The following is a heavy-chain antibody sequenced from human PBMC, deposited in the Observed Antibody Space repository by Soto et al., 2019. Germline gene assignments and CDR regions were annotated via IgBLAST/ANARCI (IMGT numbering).Heavy chain of an antibody. D-gene: IGHD3-10*01. CDR2: IYNDGTT. Sequence: GGSLRLSCTSYGLGVRNNYMSWVRQAPGMGLEWVSVIYNDGTTYYADSVKGRFTLSRDTSKNTLSLQMDSLRAEDTAVYYCVRPLPSGRNYGMDVWGQGTTVTVSS. J-gene: IGHJ6*02. CDR1: GLGVRNNY. CDR3: VRPLPSGRNYGMDV. V-gene: IGHV3-53*01.